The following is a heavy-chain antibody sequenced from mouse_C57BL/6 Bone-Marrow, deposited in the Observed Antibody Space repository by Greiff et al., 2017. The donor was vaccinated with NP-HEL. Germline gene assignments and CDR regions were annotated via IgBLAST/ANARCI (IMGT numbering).Heavy chain of an antibody. V-gene: IGHV1-69*01. D-gene: IGHD2-4*01. CDR1: GYTFTSYW. J-gene: IGHJ4*01. Sequence: QVQLQQPGAELVMPGASVKLSCKASGYTFTSYWMHWVKQRPGQGLEWIGEIDPSASYTNYNQKFKGKSTLTVDKSSSTAYMQLSSLTSEDSAVYYCARDGYDYDGPYWYAMDYWGQGTSVTVSS. CDR2: IDPSASYT. CDR3: ARDGYDYDGPYWYAMDY.